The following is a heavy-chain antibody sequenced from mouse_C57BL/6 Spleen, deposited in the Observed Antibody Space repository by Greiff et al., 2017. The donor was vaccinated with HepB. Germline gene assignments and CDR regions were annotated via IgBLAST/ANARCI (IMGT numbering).Heavy chain of an antibody. J-gene: IGHJ3*01. CDR3: ATPYYYGVEGGFAY. D-gene: IGHD1-1*01. CDR2: IYPGDGDT. CDR1: GYAFSSSW. Sequence: QVQLKESGPELVKPGASVKISCKASGYAFSSSWMNWVKQRPGKGLEWIGRIYPGDGDTNYNGKFKGKATLPADKSSSTAYMQLSSLTSEDSAVYFCATPYYYGVEGGFAYWGQGTLVTVAA. V-gene: IGHV1-82*01.